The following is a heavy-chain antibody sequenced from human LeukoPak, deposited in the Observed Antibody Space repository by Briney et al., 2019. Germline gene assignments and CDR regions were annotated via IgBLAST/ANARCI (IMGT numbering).Heavy chain of an antibody. CDR2: INHSGST. V-gene: IGHV4-34*01. J-gene: IGHJ4*02. Sequence: SETLSLTCAVYGGSFSGYYWSWIRQPPGKGLEWVGEINHSGSTNYNPSLKSRVTISLYTSKTQFSLQLSSVTAPDPAVYHCARESRVAAGIRFDYWGQGTLVTVSS. CDR1: GGSFSGYY. D-gene: IGHD2-15*01. CDR3: ARESRVAAGIRFDY.